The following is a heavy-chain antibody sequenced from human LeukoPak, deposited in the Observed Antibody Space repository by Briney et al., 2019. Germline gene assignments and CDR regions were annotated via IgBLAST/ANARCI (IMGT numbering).Heavy chain of an antibody. CDR2: IYYSGST. D-gene: IGHD2-15*01. Sequence: SETLPLTCTVSGGSISSYYWSWIRQPPGKGLEWIGYIYYSGSTNYNPSLKSRVTISVDTSKNQFSLKLSSVTAADTAVYYCAGTPNWFDPWGQGTLVTVSS. CDR3: AGTPNWFDP. V-gene: IGHV4-59*08. CDR1: GGSISSYY. J-gene: IGHJ5*02.